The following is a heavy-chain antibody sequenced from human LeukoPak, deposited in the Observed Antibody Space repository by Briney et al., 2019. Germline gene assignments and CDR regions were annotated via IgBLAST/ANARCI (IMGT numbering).Heavy chain of an antibody. CDR1: GFIFDHYG. J-gene: IGHJ6*02. CDR3: ARGGGDYYYYGMDV. D-gene: IGHD4-17*01. V-gene: IGHV3-30*19. CDR2: ISYDGSNK. Sequence: GGSLRLSCAASGFIFDHYGMYWVRQAPGKGLEWVAVISYDGSNKYYADSVKGRFTISRDNSKITLYLQMNSLRAEDTAVYYCARGGGDYYYYGMDVWGQGTTVTVSS.